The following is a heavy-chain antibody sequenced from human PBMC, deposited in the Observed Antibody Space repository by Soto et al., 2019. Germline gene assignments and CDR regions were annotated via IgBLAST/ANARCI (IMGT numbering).Heavy chain of an antibody. J-gene: IGHJ5*02. CDR3: ARVLSYYDFWSGYPFNWFDP. CDR2: ISSSSSYT. V-gene: IGHV3-11*06. D-gene: IGHD3-3*01. CDR1: GFTFSDYY. Sequence: GSLRLSCAASGFTFSDYYMSWIRQAPGKGLEWVSYISSSSSYTNYADSVKGRFTISRDNAKNSLYLQMNSLRAEDTAVYYCARVLSYYDFWSGYPFNWFDPWGQGTLVTVSS.